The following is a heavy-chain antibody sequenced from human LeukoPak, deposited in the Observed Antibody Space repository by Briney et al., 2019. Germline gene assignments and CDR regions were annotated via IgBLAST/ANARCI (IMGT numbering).Heavy chain of an antibody. D-gene: IGHD1-26*01. CDR2: ICSSGST. CDR1: GGSISSNTCY. V-gene: IGHV4-39*07. CDR3: VKDRGSHVTDY. Sequence: SQTLSLTCTVSGGSISSNTCYWGWIRQPPGKGLEWIGTICSSGSTYYNPSLKSRLTISVDTSKNQFSLKLSSVTAADTAIYYCVKDRGSHVTDYWGQGTLVTVSS. J-gene: IGHJ4*02.